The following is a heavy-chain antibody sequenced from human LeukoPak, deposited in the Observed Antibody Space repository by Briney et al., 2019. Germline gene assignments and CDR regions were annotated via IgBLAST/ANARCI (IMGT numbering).Heavy chain of an antibody. CDR2: ISKDGRKN. V-gene: IGHV3-30*04. Sequence: QPGRSLRLSCEASGFSFSTSGVPWVRQAPGKGLEWMAVISKDGRKNHYADSVKGRFTISRDNSKSTLFLQMNSLRPEDTAIYYCARDLLNYGSAYYDVGIFDSWGQGTLVTVSS. D-gene: IGHD3-10*01. J-gene: IGHJ4*02. CDR1: GFSFSTSG. CDR3: ARDLLNYGSAYYDVGIFDS.